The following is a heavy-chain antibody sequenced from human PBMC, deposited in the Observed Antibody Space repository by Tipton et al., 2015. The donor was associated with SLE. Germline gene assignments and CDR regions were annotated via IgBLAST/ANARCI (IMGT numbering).Heavy chain of an antibody. J-gene: IGHJ4*02. Sequence: TLSLTCAVSGVSISSTSHYWSWIRQPPGKALEWIGYISYSGSTYYNPSLKSRVTILVDTSKNEVSLELRSVTGADTAVYYCARDRYGSSWYYFDSWGQGTVVSVPS. CDR3: ARDRYGSSWYYFDS. CDR2: ISYSGST. CDR1: GVSISSTSHY. V-gene: IGHV4-61*01. D-gene: IGHD6-13*01.